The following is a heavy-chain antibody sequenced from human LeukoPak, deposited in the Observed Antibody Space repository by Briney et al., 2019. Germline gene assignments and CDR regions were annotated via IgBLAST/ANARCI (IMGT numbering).Heavy chain of an antibody. J-gene: IGHJ4*02. CDR2: ITYSGST. D-gene: IGHD6-19*01. CDR1: GGSISNYY. Sequence: SETLSLTCTVSGGSISNYYWSWIRQPPGKGLEWIGFITYSGSTDHNPSLKSRVTISVDASKNQFSLKLTSVTAADAAVYYCVRHTTSGWYQVVYWGQGTLVTVSS. V-gene: IGHV4-59*01. CDR3: VRHTTSGWYQVVY.